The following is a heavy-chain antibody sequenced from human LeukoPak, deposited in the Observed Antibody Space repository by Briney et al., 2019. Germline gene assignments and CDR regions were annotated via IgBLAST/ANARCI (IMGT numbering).Heavy chain of an antibody. CDR2: ISGSGGST. CDR3: AKDVVQWLLPTFDY. V-gene: IGHV3-23*01. D-gene: IGHD3-22*01. CDR1: GFTFTDYF. J-gene: IGHJ4*02. Sequence: GGSLRLSCVASGFTFTDYFMSWVRQAPGKGLEWVSAISGSGGSTYYADSVKGRFTISRDNSKNTLYLQMNSLRAEDTAVYYCAKDVVQWLLPTFDYWGQGTLVTVSS.